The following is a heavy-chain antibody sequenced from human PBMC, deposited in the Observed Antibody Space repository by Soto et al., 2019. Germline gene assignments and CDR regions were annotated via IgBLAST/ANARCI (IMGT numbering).Heavy chain of an antibody. D-gene: IGHD6-19*01. V-gene: IGHV3-7*01. CDR2: IKQDGSQN. CDR3: ARDHINGWKCDY. CDR1: GFTFSNYW. J-gene: IGHJ4*02. Sequence: GGSLRLSCAASGFTFSNYWMSWVRQAPGKGLEWVANIKQDGSQNYYVASVKGRFTTSRDNTKNSFYLQMNSLRAEDTAVYYCARDHINGWKCDYWGRGPLVTVSS.